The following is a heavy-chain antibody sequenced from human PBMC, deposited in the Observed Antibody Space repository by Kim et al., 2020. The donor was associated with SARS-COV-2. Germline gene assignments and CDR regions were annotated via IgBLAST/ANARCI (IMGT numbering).Heavy chain of an antibody. D-gene: IGHD3-10*01. CDR3: ARDLSRSRNRAMADAFDI. CDR2: INPNSGGT. V-gene: IGHV1-2*06. J-gene: IGHJ3*02. CDR1: GYTFTGYY. Sequence: ASVKVSCKASGYTFTGYYMHWVRQAPGQGLEWMGRINPNSGGTNYAQKFQGRVTMTRDTSISTAYMELSRLRSDDTAVYYCARDLSRSRNRAMADAFDIWGQGTMVTVSS.